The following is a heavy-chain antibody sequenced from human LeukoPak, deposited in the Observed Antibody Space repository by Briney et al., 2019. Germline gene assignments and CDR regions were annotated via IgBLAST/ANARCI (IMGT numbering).Heavy chain of an antibody. J-gene: IGHJ3*02. D-gene: IGHD7-27*01. CDR1: SGSISSGSYY. Sequence: SETLSLTCTVSSGSISSGSYYWSWIRQPAGKGLEWIGRIHTSGSTNYNPSLKSRVTMSVDTSKNQFSLKLSSVTAADTAVYYCARDLLTGDLNVDAFDIWGQGTMVTVSS. V-gene: IGHV4-61*02. CDR2: IHTSGST. CDR3: ARDLLTGDLNVDAFDI.